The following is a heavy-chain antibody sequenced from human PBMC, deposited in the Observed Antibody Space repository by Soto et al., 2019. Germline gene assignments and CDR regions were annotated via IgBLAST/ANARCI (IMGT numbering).Heavy chain of an antibody. J-gene: IGHJ4*02. Sequence: QVQLQESGPGLVKPSETLSLTCTVSGVSVSSGSFYWAWIRQPPGKGLEWIGFGSYSGTTNYKPSLKSLVTLSVATSRIQISLKVSSLTAADTAVYYCARGATLTQYDYWGQGTLVTVSS. CDR3: ARGATLTQYDY. D-gene: IGHD3-16*01. CDR2: GSYSGTT. V-gene: IGHV4-61*01. CDR1: GVSVSSGSFY.